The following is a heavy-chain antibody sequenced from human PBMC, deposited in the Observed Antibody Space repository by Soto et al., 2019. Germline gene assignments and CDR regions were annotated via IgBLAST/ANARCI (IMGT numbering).Heavy chain of an antibody. CDR3: ARDEGGYCSSTSCYEDYYYYYMDV. J-gene: IGHJ6*03. CDR1: GFSFSASW. CDR2: ITITGFI. D-gene: IGHD2-2*01. V-gene: IGHV3-21*01. Sequence: PGGSLRLSCASSGFSFSASWVAWVRQAPGKGLEWVSIITITGFIDYADSVKGRFTISRDNAKSSLYLQMNSLRAEDTAVYYCARDEGGYCSSTSCYEDYYYYYMDVWGKGTTVTVSS.